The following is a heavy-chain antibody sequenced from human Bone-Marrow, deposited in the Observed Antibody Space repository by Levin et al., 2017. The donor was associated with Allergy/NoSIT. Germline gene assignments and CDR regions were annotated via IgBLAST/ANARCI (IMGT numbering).Heavy chain of an antibody. J-gene: IGHJ4*02. CDR2: ISGHGNQT. V-gene: IGHV3-23*01. CDR3: AKTRFGAFYFDH. Sequence: GGSLRLSCAASGFIFKDYPMGWIRQVPGKGLQWVSLISGHGNQTYYSKHVEGRFTISRDNSKNTLFLDMRSLRADDAALYYCAKTRFGAFYFDHWGQGSLLVVSS. D-gene: IGHD3-10*01. CDR1: GFIFKDYP.